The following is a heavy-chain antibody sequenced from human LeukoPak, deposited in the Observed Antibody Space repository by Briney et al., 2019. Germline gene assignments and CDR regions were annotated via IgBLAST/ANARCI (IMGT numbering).Heavy chain of an antibody. D-gene: IGHD3-10*01. CDR2: IKSKTDGGPT. Sequence: GGSLRLFCAASGITFSNAWMIWVRQAPGKGLEWVGRIKSKTDGGPTEYAAPVKGRFTISRDDSKDTLYLHMNSLTTDDTAVYYCATYYSGSGTNWGQGTLVTVSS. J-gene: IGHJ4*02. V-gene: IGHV3-15*01. CDR3: ATYYSGSGTN. CDR1: GITFSNAW.